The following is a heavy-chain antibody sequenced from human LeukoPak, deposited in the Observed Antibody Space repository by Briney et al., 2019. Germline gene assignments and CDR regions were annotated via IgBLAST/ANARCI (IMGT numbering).Heavy chain of an antibody. CDR3: ARALGSPLDF. Sequence: PGGSLRLSCAASGFTFSRSWMHWVRQSPGKGLVWVARLNDDGSTTTYADSVKGRFTISRDNAKNTLYLQMNSLRAEDTAVYYCARALGSPLDFCGQGALGTVSS. D-gene: IGHD1-26*01. J-gene: IGHJ4*02. CDR2: LNDDGSTT. V-gene: IGHV3-74*01. CDR1: GFTFSRSW.